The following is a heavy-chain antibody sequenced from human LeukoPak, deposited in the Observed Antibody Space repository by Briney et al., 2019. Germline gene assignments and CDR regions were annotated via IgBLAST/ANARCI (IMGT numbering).Heavy chain of an antibody. J-gene: IGHJ4*02. V-gene: IGHV3-23*01. Sequence: GGSLRLSCAASGFTFSSYAMSWVRQAPGKGLGWVSAISGSGGSTYYADSVKGRFTISRDNSKNTLYLQMNSLRAEDTAVYYCAKDWDYDSSGPDYWGQGTLVTVSS. CDR1: GFTFSSYA. CDR3: AKDWDYDSSGPDY. CDR2: ISGSGGST. D-gene: IGHD3-22*01.